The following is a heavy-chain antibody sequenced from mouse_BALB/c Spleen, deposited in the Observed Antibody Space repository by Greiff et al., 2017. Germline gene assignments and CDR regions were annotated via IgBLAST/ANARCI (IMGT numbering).Heavy chain of an antibody. CDR1: GFSLTGYG. J-gene: IGHJ3*01. CDR3: ARSYYDYDEDFAY. V-gene: IGHV2-6-7*01. D-gene: IGHD2-4*01. CDR2: IWGDGST. Sequence: QVQLKQSGPGLVAPSQSLSITCTVSGFSLTGYGVNWVRQPPGKGLEWLGMIWGDGSTDYNSALKSRLSISKDNSKSQVFLKMNSLQTDDTARYYCARSYYDYDEDFAYWGQGTLVTVSA.